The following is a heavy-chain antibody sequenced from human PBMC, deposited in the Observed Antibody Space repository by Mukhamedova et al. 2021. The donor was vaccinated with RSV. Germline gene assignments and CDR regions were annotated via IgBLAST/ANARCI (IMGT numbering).Heavy chain of an antibody. Sequence: GGGSTYYADSEKGRFTISRDNSKNTLYLQISSLRVEDTAVYYCARNSDSSGRQLDYWGQGTLVTVSS. J-gene: IGHJ4*02. CDR2: GGGST. V-gene: IGHV3-53*01. CDR3: ARNSDSSGRQLDY. D-gene: IGHD3-22*01.